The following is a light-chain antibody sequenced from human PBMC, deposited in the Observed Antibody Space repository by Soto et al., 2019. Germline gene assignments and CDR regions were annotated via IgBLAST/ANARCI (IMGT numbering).Light chain of an antibody. Sequence: DIQMTQSPSTLSASVGDRVAITCRASDNIVHWVTWYQQKPGKAPKLLIYKAPNLADEVPSRFAGSGSGTDFPLTIARLQPDDFATYCCQHYNSFSRTCGQGTKVDIK. CDR2: KAP. V-gene: IGKV1-5*03. J-gene: IGKJ1*01. CDR3: QHYNSFSRT. CDR1: DNIVHW.